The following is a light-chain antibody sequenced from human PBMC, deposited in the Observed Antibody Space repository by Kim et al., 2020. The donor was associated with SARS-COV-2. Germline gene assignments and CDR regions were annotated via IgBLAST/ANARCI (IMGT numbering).Light chain of an antibody. V-gene: IGLV3-19*01. CDR3: NSRDSSGNLVV. CDR1: SLRSYY. J-gene: IGLJ2*01. Sequence: SSALTQDPAVSVALGQTVRITCQGDSLRSYYASWYQQKPGQAPVLVIYGKNNRPSGIPDRFSGSSSGNTASLTITGAQAEDEADYYCNSRDSSGNLVVFGGGTQLTV. CDR2: GKN.